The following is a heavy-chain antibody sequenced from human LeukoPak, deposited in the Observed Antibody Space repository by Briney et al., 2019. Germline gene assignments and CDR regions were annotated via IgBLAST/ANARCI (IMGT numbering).Heavy chain of an antibody. D-gene: IGHD3-10*01. V-gene: IGHV4-4*07. Sequence: PSETLSLTCTVSGGSISSYYMSWIRQPAGKGLEWIGRIYTSGSTNYNPSLKSRVTMSVDTSKNQFSLKLRSVTAADTAVYYCVRGPYGSSISNWFDPWGQGLLVTVSS. CDR2: IYTSGST. J-gene: IGHJ5*02. CDR3: VRGPYGSSISNWFDP. CDR1: GGSISSYY.